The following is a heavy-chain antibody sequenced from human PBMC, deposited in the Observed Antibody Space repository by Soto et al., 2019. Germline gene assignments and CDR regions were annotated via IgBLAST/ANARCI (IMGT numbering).Heavy chain of an antibody. CDR2: ISGSSGNA. Sequence: QVQLVQSGAEVKNPGASVKVSCKTSGYTFTTHVAGGVRQAPGQGLEWMGWISGSSGNANYAEKVQGRITLTTDTSTSTAYIELRSLRSDDRAVYYFAREMAGLGGEYDYWGQGTLVSGSS. J-gene: IGHJ4*02. CDR1: GYTFTTHV. CDR3: AREMAGLGGEYDY. V-gene: IGHV1-18*01. D-gene: IGHD3-16*01.